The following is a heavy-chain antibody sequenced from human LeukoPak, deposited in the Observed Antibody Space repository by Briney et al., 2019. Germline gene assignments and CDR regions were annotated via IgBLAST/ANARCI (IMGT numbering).Heavy chain of an antibody. J-gene: IGHJ4*02. D-gene: IGHD4-23*01. CDR1: GFTFSSYA. CDR3: AREKYGGLDY. CDR2: ISYDGSNK. V-gene: IGHV3-30*01. Sequence: GGSLRLSCAASGFTFSSYAMHWVRQAPGKGLEWVAVISYDGSNKYYADSVKGRFTISRDNSNNTLYLQMNSLRAEDTAVYYCAREKYGGLDYWGQGTLVTVSS.